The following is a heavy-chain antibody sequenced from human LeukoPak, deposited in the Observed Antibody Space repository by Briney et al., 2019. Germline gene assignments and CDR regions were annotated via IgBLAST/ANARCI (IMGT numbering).Heavy chain of an antibody. V-gene: IGHV3-7*01. J-gene: IGHJ6*02. CDR1: GFTFSSYW. D-gene: IGHD3-3*01. Sequence: GGSLRLSCAASGFTFSSYWMSWVRQAPGKGLEWVANIKQDGSEKYYVDSVKGRFTTSRDNAKNSLYLQMNSLRAEDTAVYYCARGPQRFLEWLRYYYGMDVWGQGTTVTVSS. CDR3: ARGPQRFLEWLRYYYGMDV. CDR2: IKQDGSEK.